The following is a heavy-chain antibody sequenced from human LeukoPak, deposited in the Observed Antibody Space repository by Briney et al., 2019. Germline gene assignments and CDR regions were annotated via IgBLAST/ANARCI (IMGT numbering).Heavy chain of an antibody. CDR2: INPSGGST. CDR3: ARASASYGCDY. CDR1: GYTFTRYY. J-gene: IGHJ4*02. V-gene: IGHV1-46*01. Sequence: ASVKVSCKASGYTFTRYYMHWVRQAPGQGLEWMGIINPSGGSTSYAQKFQGRVTMTRATSTSTVYMELSSLRSEDTAVYYCARASASYGCDYWGQGTLVTVSS. D-gene: IGHD5-18*01.